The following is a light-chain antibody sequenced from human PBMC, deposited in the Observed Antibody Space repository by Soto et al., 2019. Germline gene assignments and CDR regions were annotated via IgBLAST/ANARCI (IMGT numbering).Light chain of an antibody. Sequence: EIVLTQSPGTLSLSPGERATLACRASQSVSSSYLAWYQQKPGQSPRLLIYGASSRATGIPDRFNGSGSGKDFTLTISILEPEDFAVYYCQQYGSSLPLPVGGGTNVELK. J-gene: IGKJ4*01. CDR1: QSVSSSY. CDR2: GAS. CDR3: QQYGSSLPLP. V-gene: IGKV3-20*01.